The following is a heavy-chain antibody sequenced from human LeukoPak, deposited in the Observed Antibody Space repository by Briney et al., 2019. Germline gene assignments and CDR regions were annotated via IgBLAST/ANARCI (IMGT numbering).Heavy chain of an antibody. CDR3: ARGRSSMATMAWDY. Sequence: ASVKVSCKASGYTFTSYDINWVRQATGQGLEWMGWMNPNSDNTGYAQKFQGRVTMTRNTSISTAYMELSSLRSEDTAVYYCARGRSSMATMAWDYWGQGTLVTVSS. V-gene: IGHV1-8*01. CDR2: MNPNSDNT. D-gene: IGHD5-24*01. CDR1: GYTFTSYD. J-gene: IGHJ4*02.